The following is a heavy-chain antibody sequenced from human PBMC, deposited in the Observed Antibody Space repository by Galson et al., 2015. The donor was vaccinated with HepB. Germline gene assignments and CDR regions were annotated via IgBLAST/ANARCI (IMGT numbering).Heavy chain of an antibody. CDR3: AHSPAGYCSSTSCLGPFDY. Sequence: PALVKPTQTLTLTCTFSGFSLSTSGVGVGWIRQPPGKALEWLALIYWNDDKRYSPSLKRRLTITKDTSKNQVVLTMTNMDPVDTATYYCAHSPAGYCSSTSCLGPFDYWGQGTLVTVSS. D-gene: IGHD2-2*01. CDR1: GFSLSTSGVG. J-gene: IGHJ4*02. V-gene: IGHV2-5*01. CDR2: IYWNDDK.